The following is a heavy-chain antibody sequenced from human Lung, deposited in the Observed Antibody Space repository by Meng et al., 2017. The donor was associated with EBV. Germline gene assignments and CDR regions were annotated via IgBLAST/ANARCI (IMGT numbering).Heavy chain of an antibody. CDR3: ATGVADFEY. D-gene: IGHD6-19*01. J-gene: IGHJ4*02. Sequence: QGQLVQSGGKVKKPGASGKVSCKASGYTFTSYDINWVRQGTGQGLEWMGWMNPNRGTTGYAQKFQGRVTMTRNISKSTAYMDLSSLRSEDTAVYYCATGVADFEYWGQGTLVTVSS. CDR1: GYTFTSYD. V-gene: IGHV1-8*01. CDR2: MNPNRGTT.